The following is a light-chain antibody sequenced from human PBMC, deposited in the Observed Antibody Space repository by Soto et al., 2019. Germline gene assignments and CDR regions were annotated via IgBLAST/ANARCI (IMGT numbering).Light chain of an antibody. V-gene: IGLV2-11*01. CDR2: DVS. CDR3: CLYAGIHPGV. CDR1: NSDVGGYNY. Sequence: QSALTQPRSVSGSPGQSVTISCTGTNSDVGGYNYVSWYQQYPGKAPKLMIYDVSKRPSGVPDRFSGSKSGNTASLTISGPRAEDGGDYYCCLYAGIHPGVFGGGTNLTVL. J-gene: IGLJ3*02.